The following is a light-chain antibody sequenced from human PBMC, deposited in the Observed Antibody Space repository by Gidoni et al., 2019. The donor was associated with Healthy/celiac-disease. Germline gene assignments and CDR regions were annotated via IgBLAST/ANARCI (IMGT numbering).Light chain of an antibody. J-gene: IGKJ3*01. Sequence: EIVLTQSPGTLSLSPGERATLSCRASQSVSSSYLAWYQQKPGQAPRLLIYGASSRATGIPDRFSGSGSGTDFTLTISRLEPEDFAVYYCQQYGSYPTFGPXTKVDIK. CDR3: QQYGSYPT. CDR2: GAS. V-gene: IGKV3-20*01. CDR1: QSVSSSY.